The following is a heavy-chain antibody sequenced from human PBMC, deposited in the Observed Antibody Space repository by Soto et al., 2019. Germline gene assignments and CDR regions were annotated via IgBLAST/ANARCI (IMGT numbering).Heavy chain of an antibody. CDR2: IYYSGST. CDR3: ARHIRGNSCMDV. J-gene: IGHJ6*02. D-gene: IGHD2-21*01. Sequence: SETLSLTCTVSDGSISSSSYYWGWIRQPPGKGLELIGSIYYSGSTYYNPSLKSRVTISVDTSKNQFSLKLSSVTAADTAVYYCARHIRGNSCMDVWGQGTTVTVSS. V-gene: IGHV4-39*01. CDR1: DGSISSSSYY.